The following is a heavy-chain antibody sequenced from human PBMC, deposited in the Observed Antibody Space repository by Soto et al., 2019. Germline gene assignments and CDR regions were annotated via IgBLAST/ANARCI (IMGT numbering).Heavy chain of an antibody. Sequence: QVQLQQWGAGLLKPSEPLSLTCAVYGGSFSGYYSSWIRQPPGKGLEWIGEINHSGSSNYDLSLKVRSTIPVETSKNQCALKLSTVTAADTPVYYCAGYSTVTTKPLHAFDIWGQGTMVTVS. V-gene: IGHV4-34*01. D-gene: IGHD4-17*01. CDR3: AGYSTVTTKPLHAFDI. CDR2: INHSGSS. CDR1: GGSFSGYY. J-gene: IGHJ3*02.